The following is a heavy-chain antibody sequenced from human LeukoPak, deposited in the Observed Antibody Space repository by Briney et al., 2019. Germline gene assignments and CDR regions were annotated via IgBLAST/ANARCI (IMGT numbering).Heavy chain of an antibody. V-gene: IGHV1-69*13. CDR2: IIPIFGTA. J-gene: IGHJ4*02. CDR1: GGTFSSYA. CDR3: ARDGGSSIAALYYFDY. Sequence: ASVKVSCKASGGTFSSYAISWVRQAPGQGLEWMGGIIPIFGTANYAQKFQGRVTITADESTSTAYMELSSLRSEDTAVYYCARDGGSSIAALYYFDYWGQGTLVTVSS. D-gene: IGHD6-6*01.